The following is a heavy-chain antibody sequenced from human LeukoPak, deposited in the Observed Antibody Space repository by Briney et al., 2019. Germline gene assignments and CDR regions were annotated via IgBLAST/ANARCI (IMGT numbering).Heavy chain of an antibody. CDR1: GDSVSNGNYY. V-gene: IGHV4-61*03. J-gene: IGHJ4*02. Sequence: SETLSLTCTVSGDSVSNGNYYWSWLRQPPGKALEWTGYIYYTGNTYYNPSLEGRVTISVDTSRNHFSVKLSSVTAADTAVYYCARSQNYYGSGDYWSQGTLVTVSS. D-gene: IGHD3-10*01. CDR3: ARSQNYYGSGDY. CDR2: IYYTGNT.